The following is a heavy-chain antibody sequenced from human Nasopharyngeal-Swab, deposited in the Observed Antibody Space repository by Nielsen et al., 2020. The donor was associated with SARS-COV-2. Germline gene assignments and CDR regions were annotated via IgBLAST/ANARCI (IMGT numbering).Heavy chain of an antibody. CDR2: ISYDGSNK. CDR3: ARANRSSWSFDY. CDR1: GFTFSSYG. D-gene: IGHD6-13*01. Sequence: GESLKISCATSGFTFSSYGMHWVRQAPGKGLEWVAVISYDGSNKYYADSVKGRFTISRDNSKNTLYLQMNSLRAEDTAVYYCARANRSSWSFDYWGQGTLVTVSS. J-gene: IGHJ4*02. V-gene: IGHV3-30*03.